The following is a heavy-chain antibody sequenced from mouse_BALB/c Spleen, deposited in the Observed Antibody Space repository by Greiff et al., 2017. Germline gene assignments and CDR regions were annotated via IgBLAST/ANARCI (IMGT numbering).Heavy chain of an antibody. CDR3: ARHLTTVVAIDWYFDV. D-gene: IGHD1-1*01. Sequence: EVQVVESGGDLVKPGGSLKLSCAASGFTFSSYGMSWVRQTPDKRLEWVATISSGGSYTYYPDSVKGRFTISRDNAKNTLYLQMSSLKSEDTAMYYCARHLTTVVAIDWYFDVWGAGTTVTVSS. V-gene: IGHV5-6*01. CDR1: GFTFSSYG. CDR2: ISSGGSYT. J-gene: IGHJ1*01.